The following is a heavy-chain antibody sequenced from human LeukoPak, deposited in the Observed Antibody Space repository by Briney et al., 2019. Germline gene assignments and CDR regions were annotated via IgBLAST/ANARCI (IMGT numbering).Heavy chain of an antibody. Sequence: GGSLRLSCAASGFTLSSYAMSWVRQAPGEGLEWVSLISGNAGSTYYADSVKGRFTISRDITKNTLYLQMNSLRAEDTAVYYCPKDGLQFTEWLSPLGYWGQGTLVTVSS. CDR2: ISGNAGST. D-gene: IGHD3-3*01. V-gene: IGHV3-23*01. J-gene: IGHJ4*02. CDR3: PKDGLQFTEWLSPLGY. CDR1: GFTLSSYA.